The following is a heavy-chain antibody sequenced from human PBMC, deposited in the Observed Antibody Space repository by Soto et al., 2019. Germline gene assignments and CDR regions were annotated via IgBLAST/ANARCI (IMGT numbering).Heavy chain of an antibody. V-gene: IGHV3-23*01. Sequence: GGSLRLSCAASGFSFSRYAMSWVRQAPGKWLEWVSAISGSGGSTYYADSVKGRFTISRDNSKNTLYLQMNSLRAEDTAVYYCAKDGSDFPPGYYDFWSGYFDYWGQGTLVTVSS. D-gene: IGHD3-3*01. CDR1: GFSFSRYA. CDR2: ISGSGGST. J-gene: IGHJ4*02. CDR3: AKDGSDFPPGYYDFWSGYFDY.